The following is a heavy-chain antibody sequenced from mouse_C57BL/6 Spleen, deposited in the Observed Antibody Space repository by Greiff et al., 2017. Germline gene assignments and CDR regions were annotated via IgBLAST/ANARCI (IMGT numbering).Heavy chain of an antibody. CDR2: IDPEDGDT. Sequence: DVKLVESGAELVRPGASVKLSCTASGFNIKDYYMHWVKQRPEQGLEWIGRIDPEDGDTEYAPKFQGKATMTADTSSNTAYLQLSSLTSEDTAVYYCTVLTTVVPFAYWGQGTLVTVSA. CDR3: TVLTTVVPFAY. CDR1: GFNIKDYY. J-gene: IGHJ3*01. D-gene: IGHD1-1*01. V-gene: IGHV14-1*01.